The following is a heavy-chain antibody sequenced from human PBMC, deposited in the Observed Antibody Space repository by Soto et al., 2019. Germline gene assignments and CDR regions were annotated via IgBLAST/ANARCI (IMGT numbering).Heavy chain of an antibody. J-gene: IGHJ6*02. CDR1: GGSISSGDYY. V-gene: IGHV4-30-4*01. Sequence: SETLSLTCTVSGGSISSGDYYWSWLRQPPGKGLEWIGYIYYSGSTYYNPSLKSRVTISVDTSKNQFSLKLSSVTAADTAVYYCARGDRGYSSSWLLYYYGMDVWGQGTTVTVSS. CDR3: ARGDRGYSSSWLLYYYGMDV. CDR2: IYYSGST. D-gene: IGHD6-13*01.